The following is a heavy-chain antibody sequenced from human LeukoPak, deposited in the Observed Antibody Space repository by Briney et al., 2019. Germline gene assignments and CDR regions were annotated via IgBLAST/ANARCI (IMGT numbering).Heavy chain of an antibody. D-gene: IGHD2-15*01. J-gene: IGHJ3*02. CDR1: GGSISSYY. V-gene: IGHV4-59*08. CDR3: ARGIEVEAFDI. Sequence: PSETLSLTCTVSGGSISSYYWSWIRQPPGKGLEWFGYSYYSGSTNYNPSLKSRVTISVDTSKNQFSLKLSSVTAADTAVYYCARGIEVEAFDIWGQGTMVTVSS. CDR2: SYYSGST.